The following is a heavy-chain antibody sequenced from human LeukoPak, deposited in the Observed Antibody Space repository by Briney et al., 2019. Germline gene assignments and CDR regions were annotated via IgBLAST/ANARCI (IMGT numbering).Heavy chain of an antibody. J-gene: IGHJ4*02. Sequence: QTSETLSLTCAVYGGSFSGYYWSWVRQAPGKGLEWVSGISGSGDNTYYADSVKGRFTISRDNSKNTLYVQVNSLGTEDTAAYYCAKGSYYDSSGSFYFDYWGQGTLVTVSS. CDR1: GGSFSGYY. CDR2: ISGSGDNT. CDR3: AKGSYYDSSGSFYFDY. D-gene: IGHD3-22*01. V-gene: IGHV3-23*01.